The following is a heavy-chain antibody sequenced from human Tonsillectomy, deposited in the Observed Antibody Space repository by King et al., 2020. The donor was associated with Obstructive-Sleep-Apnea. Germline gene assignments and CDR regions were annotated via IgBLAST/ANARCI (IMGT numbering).Heavy chain of an antibody. CDR1: GFTFSNYA. J-gene: IGHJ4*02. V-gene: IGHV3-30*04. D-gene: IGHD2-8*01. Sequence: VQLVESGGGVVQPGRSLRLSCAASGFTFSNYAMHWVRQAPGKGLEWVAVISHDGNKKYYADALKGRFTISRDNSKNTLYLQMNSLRPEDTAVYYCASDMDGFSVLKLYACKLDNWGQGTLVTVSS. CDR2: ISHDGNKK. CDR3: ASDMDGFSVLKLYACKLDN.